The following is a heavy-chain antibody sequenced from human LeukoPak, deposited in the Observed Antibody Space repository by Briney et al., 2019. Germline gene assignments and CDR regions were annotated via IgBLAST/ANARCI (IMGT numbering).Heavy chain of an antibody. J-gene: IGHJ4*02. CDR3: ASGYFKSDH. CDR2: INQDGSEK. D-gene: IGHD5-18*01. V-gene: IGHV3-7*05. Sequence: AGGSLRLSCAASGFNISSSWMTWVRQAPGKGLEWVATINQDGSEKYYVDSVKGRFTMSRDNAKNSLSLQMNSLRFEDTAVYYCASGYFKSDHWGQGTLVTVSS. CDR1: GFNISSSW.